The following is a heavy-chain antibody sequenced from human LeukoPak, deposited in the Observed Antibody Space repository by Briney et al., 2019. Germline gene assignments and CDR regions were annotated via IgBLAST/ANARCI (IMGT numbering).Heavy chain of an antibody. D-gene: IGHD3-22*01. CDR3: ARGGRPMDYYDSSGSQFDY. CDR1: GGSISSSNW. Sequence: SGTLSLTCADSGGSISSSNWWSWVRQPPGKGLEWIGEIYHSGSTNYNPSLKSRVTISVDKSKNQFSLKLSSVTAADTAVYYCARGGRPMDYYDSSGSQFDYWGQGTLVTVSS. CDR2: IYHSGST. J-gene: IGHJ4*02. V-gene: IGHV4-4*02.